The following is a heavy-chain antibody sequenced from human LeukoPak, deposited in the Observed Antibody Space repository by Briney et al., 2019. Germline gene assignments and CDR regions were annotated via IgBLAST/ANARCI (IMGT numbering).Heavy chain of an antibody. J-gene: IGHJ4*02. CDR3: ARDVVQCSSTSCYGSIITIFGAGPIDY. V-gene: IGHV3-7*01. D-gene: IGHD2-2*01. CDR2: IKQDGSEK. Sequence: QPGGSLRLSCAASGFTFSSYWMSWVRQAPGKGLEWVANIKQDGSEKYYVDSVKGRFTISRDNAKNSLYLQMNSLRAEDTAVYYCARDVVQCSSTSCYGSIITIFGAGPIDYWGQGTLVTVSS. CDR1: GFTFSSYW.